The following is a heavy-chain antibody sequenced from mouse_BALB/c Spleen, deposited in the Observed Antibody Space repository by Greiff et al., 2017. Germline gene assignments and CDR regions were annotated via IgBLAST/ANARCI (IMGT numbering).Heavy chain of an antibody. Sequence: EVKLVESGGGLVKPGGSLKLSCAASGFTFSSYAMSWVRQTPEKRLEWVATISSGGSYTYYPDSVKGRFTISRDNAKNTLYLQMSSLRSEDTAMYYCARKGYGSSSYFDYWGQGTTLTVSS. V-gene: IGHV5-9-3*01. CDR3: ARKGYGSSSYFDY. CDR2: ISSGGSYT. D-gene: IGHD1-1*01. J-gene: IGHJ2*01. CDR1: GFTFSSYA.